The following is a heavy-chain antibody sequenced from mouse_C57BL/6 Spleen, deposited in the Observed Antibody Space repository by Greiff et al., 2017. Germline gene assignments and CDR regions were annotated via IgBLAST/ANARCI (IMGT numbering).Heavy chain of an antibody. CDR3: ARDYGSSYGYFDV. V-gene: IGHV5-17*01. Sequence: EVKLMESGGGLVKPGGSLKLSCAASGFTFSDYGMHWVRQAPEKGLEWVAYISSGSSTIYYADTVKGRFTISRDNAKNTLFLQMTSLRSEDTAMYYCARDYGSSYGYFDVWGTGTTVTVSS. J-gene: IGHJ1*03. CDR1: GFTFSDYG. D-gene: IGHD1-1*01. CDR2: ISSGSSTI.